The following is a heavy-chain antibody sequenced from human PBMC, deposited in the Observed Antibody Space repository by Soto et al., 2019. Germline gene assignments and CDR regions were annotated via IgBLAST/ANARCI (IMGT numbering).Heavy chain of an antibody. CDR3: ARALVTDYNSRDYHYYFAMDV. CDR1: GGSFSGYY. D-gene: IGHD3-22*01. V-gene: IGHV4-34*09. CDR2: VYHTGTT. J-gene: IGHJ6*02. Sequence: SETLSLTCAVYGGSFSGYYWSWIRHLPGKGLEWIANVYHTGTTYYNPSLKSRVSMSVDTSQNQFSLILASVTAADTAVYYCARALVTDYNSRDYHYYFAMDVWGQGTSVTVSS.